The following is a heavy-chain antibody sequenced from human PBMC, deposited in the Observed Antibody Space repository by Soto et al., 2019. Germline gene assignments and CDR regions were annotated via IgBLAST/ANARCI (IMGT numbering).Heavy chain of an antibody. CDR2: IYSGGST. CDR1: GFTVSSNY. D-gene: IGHD3-16*01. Sequence: PGGSLRLSCAASGFTVSSNYMIWVRQAPGKGLEWVSVIYSGGSTYYADSVKGRFTISRDNSKNTLYLQMNSLRAEDTTMYYCARPSPGGKIEYWGQGTLVTVSS. CDR3: ARPSPGGKIEY. J-gene: IGHJ4*02. V-gene: IGHV3-66*04.